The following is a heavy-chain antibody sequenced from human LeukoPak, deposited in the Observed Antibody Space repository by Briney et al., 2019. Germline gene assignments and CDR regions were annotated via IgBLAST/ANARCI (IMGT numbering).Heavy chain of an antibody. J-gene: IGHJ6*04. CDR2: LIPIFGTA. V-gene: IGHV1-69*06. Sequence: SVKVSCKASGGTFSSYAISWVRQAPGQGLEWMGGLIPIFGTANYAQKFQGRVTITADKSTSTAYMELSSLRSEDTAVYYCARGGDYDILTGSLNYYYYYGMDVWGKGTTVTVSS. CDR3: ARGGDYDILTGSLNYYYYYGMDV. CDR1: GGTFSSYA. D-gene: IGHD3-9*01.